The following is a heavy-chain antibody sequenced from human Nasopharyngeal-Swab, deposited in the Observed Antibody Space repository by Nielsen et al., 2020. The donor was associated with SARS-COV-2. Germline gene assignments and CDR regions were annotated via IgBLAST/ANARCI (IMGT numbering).Heavy chain of an antibody. D-gene: IGHD2-21*02. CDR3: ARRGDCNGNPCYSDY. V-gene: IGHV5-51*01. Sequence: KVSCKASGYSFTNYWIGWVRQMPGTGLEWMGLIYPGDSSIRYIPSFQGQVTISVDKSISTTYLQWSNLKASDAATYYCARRGDCNGNPCYSDYWGQGTPVTVSP. J-gene: IGHJ4*02. CDR1: GYSFTNYW. CDR2: IYPGDSSI.